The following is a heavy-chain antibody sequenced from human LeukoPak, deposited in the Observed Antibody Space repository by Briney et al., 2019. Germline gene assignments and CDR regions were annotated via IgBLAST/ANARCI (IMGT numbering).Heavy chain of an antibody. Sequence: HPGGSLRLSCAASGFTFSDYAMTWVRQAPGKGLEWVSSIDNNDDNTYYADSVKGRFTISRDNSENTLSLQMSSRRAEDTAIYYCAKRRRAEAGPEDYWGQGTLVTVSS. CDR2: IDNNDDNT. V-gene: IGHV3-23*01. CDR3: AKRRRAEAGPEDY. J-gene: IGHJ4*02. D-gene: IGHD6-19*01. CDR1: GFTFSDYA.